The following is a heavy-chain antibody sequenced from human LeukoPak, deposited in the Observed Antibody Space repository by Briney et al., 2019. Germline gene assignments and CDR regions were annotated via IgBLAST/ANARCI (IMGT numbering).Heavy chain of an antibody. CDR1: VFRFSSYE. D-gene: IGHD3-10*01. V-gene: IGHV3-48*03. J-gene: IGHJ4*02. CDR3: ARDASYHYGSGSYYDY. CDR2: ISGSASTT. Sequence: GGSLRLSCAASVFRFSSYEMNWVRQAQGKGLEWVSHISGSASTTYYADSVKGRFTISRDNAKNSLYLQMNSLRAEDTAIYYCARDASYHYGSGSYYDYWGQGTLVTVSS.